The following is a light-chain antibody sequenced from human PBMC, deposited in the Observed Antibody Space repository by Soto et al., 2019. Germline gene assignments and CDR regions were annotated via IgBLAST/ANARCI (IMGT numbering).Light chain of an antibody. CDR1: QGISSY. Sequence: AIRMTQSPSSLSASTGDRVTINCRASQGISSYLAWYQQKPGKAPKLLIYAASTLKSGVPSRFSGRGSGTDFTITISCLQSEDFATYYCQQYYSYPLTFGGGTKVEIK. J-gene: IGKJ4*01. CDR3: QQYYSYPLT. V-gene: IGKV1-8*01. CDR2: AAS.